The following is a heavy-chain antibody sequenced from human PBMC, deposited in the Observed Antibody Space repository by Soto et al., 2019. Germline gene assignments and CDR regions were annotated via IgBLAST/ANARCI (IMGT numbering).Heavy chain of an antibody. CDR3: AKDPGIAAAGTLYFDY. Sequence: GGSLRLSCAASGFTFSSYAMSWVRQAPGKGLEWVSAISGSGGSTYYADSVKGRFTISRDNSKNTLYLQMNSLRAEDTAVYYCAKDPGIAAAGTLYFDYWGQGTLVTVSS. V-gene: IGHV3-23*01. D-gene: IGHD6-13*01. CDR2: ISGSGGST. CDR1: GFTFSSYA. J-gene: IGHJ4*02.